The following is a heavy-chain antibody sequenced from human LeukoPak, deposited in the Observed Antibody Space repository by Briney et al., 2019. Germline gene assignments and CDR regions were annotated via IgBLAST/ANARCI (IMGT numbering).Heavy chain of an antibody. J-gene: IGHJ4*02. CDR3: ARVVNIHYDSSGYYPDY. CDR1: GYTFTSYG. Sequence: ASVKVPCKASGYTFTSYGISWVRQAPGQGLEWMGWISAYNGNTNYAQKLQGRVTMTTDTSTSTAYVELRSLRSDDTAVYYCARVVNIHYDSSGYYPDYWGQGTLVTVSS. V-gene: IGHV1-18*01. D-gene: IGHD3-22*01. CDR2: ISAYNGNT.